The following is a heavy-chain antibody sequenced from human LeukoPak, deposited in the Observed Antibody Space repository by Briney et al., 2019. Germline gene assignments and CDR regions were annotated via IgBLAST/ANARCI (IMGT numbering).Heavy chain of an antibody. V-gene: IGHV4-34*01. CDR1: GGSFSGYY. CDR2: INHSGST. CDR3: ARASPTYYDFWSGYYPQYYYYYMDV. Sequence: SETLSLTCAVYGGSFSGYYWSWIRQPPEKGLEWIGEINHSGSTNYNPSLKSRVTISVDTSKNQFSLKLSSVTAADTAVYYCARASPTYYDFWSGYYPQYYYYYMDVWGKGTTVTVSS. D-gene: IGHD3-3*01. J-gene: IGHJ6*03.